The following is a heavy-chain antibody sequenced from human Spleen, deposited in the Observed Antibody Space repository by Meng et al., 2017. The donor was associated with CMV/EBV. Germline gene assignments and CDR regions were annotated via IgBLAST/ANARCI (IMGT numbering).Heavy chain of an antibody. J-gene: IGHJ6*02. CDR1: GFTFSSYE. Sequence: GESLKISCAASGFTFSSYEMNWVRQAPGKGLEWVSYISSSGSTIYYADSVKGRFTISRDNAKNSLYLQMNSLRAEDTAVYYCARVLPAAVIYYYYGMDVWGQGTTVTVSS. V-gene: IGHV3-48*03. CDR3: ARVLPAAVIYYYYGMDV. D-gene: IGHD2-2*01. CDR2: ISSSGSTI.